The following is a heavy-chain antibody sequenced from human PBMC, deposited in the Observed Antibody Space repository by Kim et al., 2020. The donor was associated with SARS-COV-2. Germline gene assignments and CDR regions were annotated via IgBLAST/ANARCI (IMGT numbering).Heavy chain of an antibody. CDR1: GYTFNSYA. V-gene: IGHV1-3*01. D-gene: IGHD6-13*01. CDR2: INAGNGNT. J-gene: IGHJ5*02. CDR3: ARDTIAAAGNWFDP. Sequence: ASVKVSCKASGYTFNSYAIHWVRQAPGQRLEWMGWINAGNGNTKYSPKFQGRVTITRDTSASTTYMDLSSLRSEDTAVYYCARDTIAAAGNWFDPWGQGT.